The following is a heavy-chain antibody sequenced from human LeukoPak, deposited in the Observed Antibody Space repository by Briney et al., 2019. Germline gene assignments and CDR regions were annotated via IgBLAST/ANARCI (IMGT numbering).Heavy chain of an antibody. CDR1: GGSIRSGDYY. CDR2: IHYSGTT. Sequence: PSQTLSLTCTVSGGSIRSGDYYWTWIRQPPGQGLEWIGYIHYSGTTYYNPSLQSRLTISVDTSKSQLSLKLSSVTAADTAVYYCVRYSASARWFDPWGQGTLVTVSS. CDR3: VRYSASARWFDP. J-gene: IGHJ5*02. V-gene: IGHV4-30-4*01. D-gene: IGHD5-18*01.